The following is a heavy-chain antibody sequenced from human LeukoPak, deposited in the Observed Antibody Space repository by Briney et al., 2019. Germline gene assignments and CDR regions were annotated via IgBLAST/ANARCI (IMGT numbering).Heavy chain of an antibody. J-gene: IGHJ4*02. D-gene: IGHD4-17*01. CDR3: ARLDSGDYFFDY. Sequence: PSETLSLTRSVSGGSISSLYWSWIRQPPGKGLEWIGYIYYTGSTNYNPSLKSRVTMFVDMSKNQFSLRLSSVTAADTAVYYCARLDSGDYFFDYWGQGTLVTVSS. CDR2: IYYTGST. V-gene: IGHV4-59*08. CDR1: GGSISSLY.